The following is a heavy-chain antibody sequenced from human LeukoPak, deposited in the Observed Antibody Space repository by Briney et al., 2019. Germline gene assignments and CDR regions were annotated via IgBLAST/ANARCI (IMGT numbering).Heavy chain of an antibody. Sequence: PGRSLRLSCAASGFTFDDYAMHWVRQAPGKGLEWVSGISWNSGSIGYADSVKGRFTTSRDNAKNSLYLQMNSLRAEDTALYYCAKDILAVAGTTISFDYWGQGTLVTVSS. CDR2: ISWNSGSI. J-gene: IGHJ4*02. CDR1: GFTFDDYA. D-gene: IGHD6-19*01. V-gene: IGHV3-9*01. CDR3: AKDILAVAGTTISFDY.